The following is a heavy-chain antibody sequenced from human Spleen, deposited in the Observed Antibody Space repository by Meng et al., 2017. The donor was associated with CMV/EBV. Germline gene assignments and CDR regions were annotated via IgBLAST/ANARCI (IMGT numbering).Heavy chain of an antibody. J-gene: IGHJ4*02. CDR1: GYTFTDYY. D-gene: IGHD1-26*01. V-gene: IGHV1-2*02. CDR3: ARDFGGSYSPAPHFDY. Sequence: ASVKVSCKASGYTFTDYYIHWVRQAPGQGLEWMGWINPKSGGTHYTQKFQDRVTMTRDTSISTAYMELSRLRSDDTAVYYCARDFGGSYSPAPHFDYWGQGTLVTVSS. CDR2: INPKSGGT.